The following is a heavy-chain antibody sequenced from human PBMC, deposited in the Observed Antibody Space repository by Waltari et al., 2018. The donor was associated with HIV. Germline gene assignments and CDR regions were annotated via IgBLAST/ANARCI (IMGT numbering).Heavy chain of an antibody. Sequence: EVQLVESGGGLVQPGGSLRLSCAASGFTFSRSWMSWGRQAPGKGLEWVANIKQDGSEKYYVDSMKGRFTISRDNAKNSLYLQINSLRAEDTAVYYCAGRSPARRLNWFDPWGQGTLVIVSS. D-gene: IGHD2-8*01. V-gene: IGHV3-7*01. CDR1: GFTFSRSW. CDR3: AGRSPARRLNWFDP. J-gene: IGHJ5*02. CDR2: IKQDGSEK.